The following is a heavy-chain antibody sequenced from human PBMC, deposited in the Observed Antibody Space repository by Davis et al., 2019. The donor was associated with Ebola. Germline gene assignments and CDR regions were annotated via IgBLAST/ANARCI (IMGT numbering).Heavy chain of an antibody. Sequence: PSETLSLTCTVSGGSISSSSYYWGWIRQPPGKGLEWIGSIYYSGSTYYNPSLKSRVTISVDTSKNQFSLKLSSVTAADTAVYYCARLTYYYYGMDVWGKGTTVTVSS. V-gene: IGHV4-39*01. CDR2: IYYSGST. CDR3: ARLTYYYYGMDV. J-gene: IGHJ6*04. CDR1: GGSISSSSYY.